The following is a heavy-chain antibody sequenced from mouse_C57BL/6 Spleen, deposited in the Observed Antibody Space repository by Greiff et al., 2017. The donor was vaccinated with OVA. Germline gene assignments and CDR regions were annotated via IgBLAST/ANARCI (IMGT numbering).Heavy chain of an antibody. CDR2: IYPRSGNT. V-gene: IGHV1-81*01. CDR1: GYTFTSYG. Sequence: VQLVESGAELARPGASVKLSCKASGYTFTSYGISWVKQRTGQGLEWIGEIYPRSGNTYYNEKFKGKATLTADKSSSTAYMELRSLTSEDSAVYFCAREGDGGAWFAYWGQGTLVTVSA. J-gene: IGHJ3*01. CDR3: AREGDGGAWFAY. D-gene: IGHD2-3*01.